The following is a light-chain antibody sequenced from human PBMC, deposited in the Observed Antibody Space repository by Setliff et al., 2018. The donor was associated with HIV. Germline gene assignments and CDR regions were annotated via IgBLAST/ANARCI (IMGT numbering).Light chain of an antibody. CDR1: NIGSKS. V-gene: IGLV3-21*04. CDR2: FDS. CDR3: QVWDTSSDQGV. Sequence: ELTQPPSVSVAPGKTARITCGGNNIGSKSVHWYQQKPGQAPVLVIYFDSDRPSGIPERFSGSNSGNTATLTISRVEAGDEADYYCQVWDTSSDQGVFGTGTKVTVL. J-gene: IGLJ1*01.